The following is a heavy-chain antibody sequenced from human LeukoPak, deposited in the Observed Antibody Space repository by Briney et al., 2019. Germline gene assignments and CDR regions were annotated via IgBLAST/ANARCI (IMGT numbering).Heavy chain of an antibody. J-gene: IGHJ4*02. Sequence: SETLSPTCTVSGGSISSSSYYWGWIRQPPGKGLEWIGSIYYSGSTYYNPSLKSRVTISVDTSKNQFSLKLSSVTAADTAVYYCARGSSWTRDYWGQGTLVTVSS. D-gene: IGHD6-13*01. CDR2: IYYSGST. CDR3: ARGSSWTRDY. CDR1: GGSISSSSYY. V-gene: IGHV4-39*07.